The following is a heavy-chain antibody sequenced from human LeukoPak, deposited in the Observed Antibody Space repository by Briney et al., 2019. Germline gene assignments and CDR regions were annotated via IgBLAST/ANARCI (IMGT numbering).Heavy chain of an antibody. CDR2: IHQSGST. D-gene: IGHD3-3*01. V-gene: IGHV4-4*02. CDR3: ARIRGAGADYYYYYMDV. CDR1: GFTFNNYDM. J-gene: IGHJ6*03. Sequence: PGGSLRLSCAASGFTFNNYDMSWVRQAPGKGLEWIGEIHQSGSTNYNPSLKNRVTVSVDKPKNQFSLKLSSVTAADTAVYYCARIRGAGADYYYYYMDVWGKGTTVTVSS.